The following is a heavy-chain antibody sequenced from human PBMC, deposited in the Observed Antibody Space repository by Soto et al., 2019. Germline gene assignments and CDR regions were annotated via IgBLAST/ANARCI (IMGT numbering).Heavy chain of an antibody. CDR1: GGSFSGYY. Sequence: QVQLQQWGAGLLKPSETLSLTCAVYGGSFSGYYWSWIRQPPGKGLEWIGEINHSGSTNYNPSLKSRVTISVDTSKNQFSMKLSSVTAADTAVYYCARVRGRAPRSSPASPIYYYYGMDVWGQGTTVTVSS. CDR2: INHSGST. J-gene: IGHJ6*02. D-gene: IGHD1-26*01. V-gene: IGHV4-34*01. CDR3: ARVRGRAPRSSPASPIYYYYGMDV.